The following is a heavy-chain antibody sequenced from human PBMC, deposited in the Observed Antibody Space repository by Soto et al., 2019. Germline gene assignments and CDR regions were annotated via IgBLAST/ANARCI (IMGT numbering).Heavy chain of an antibody. D-gene: IGHD6-6*01. CDR3: ARAISSIAARPSDY. J-gene: IGHJ4*02. CDR2: ISAYDGNT. Sequence: ASVKVSCKASGYTFTSYGISWVRQAPGQGLEWMGWISAYDGNTNYAQKLQGRVTMTTDTSTSTAYMELRSLRSDDTAVYYCARAISSIAARPSDYWGQGTLVTVSS. V-gene: IGHV1-18*01. CDR1: GYTFTSYG.